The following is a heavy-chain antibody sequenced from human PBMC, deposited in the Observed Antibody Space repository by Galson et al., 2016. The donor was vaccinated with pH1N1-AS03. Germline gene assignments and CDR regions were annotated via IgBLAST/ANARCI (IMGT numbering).Heavy chain of an antibody. CDR2: INPNSGGT. J-gene: IGHJ6*02. V-gene: IGHV1-2*02. Sequence: SVKVSCKASGYTFTEYYMYWVRQAPGRGLEWMGWINPNSGGTKSAQKFQGRVTMTRDTSINTAYMELSSLRSDDTAVYYCARGDYSGSGTYKPYYAMDVWGQGTTVTVSS. D-gene: IGHD3-10*01. CDR1: GYTFTEYY. CDR3: ARGDYSGSGTYKPYYAMDV.